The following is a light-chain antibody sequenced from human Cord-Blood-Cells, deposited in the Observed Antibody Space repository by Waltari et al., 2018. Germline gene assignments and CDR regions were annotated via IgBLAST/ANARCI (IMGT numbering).Light chain of an antibody. CDR3: QQYNSYSRT. CDR1: QSISSW. Sequence: DIQMTQSPSTLSASVGDRVTITCRASQSISSWLAGYQQKPGKAPKLLIYKASSLESGVPSRFSGSGSGTECTLTISSLQPDDFATYYCQQYNSYSRTFGQGTKVEIK. J-gene: IGKJ1*01. CDR2: KAS. V-gene: IGKV1-5*03.